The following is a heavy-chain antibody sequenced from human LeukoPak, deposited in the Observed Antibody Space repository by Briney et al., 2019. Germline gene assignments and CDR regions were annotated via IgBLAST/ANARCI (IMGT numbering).Heavy chain of an antibody. V-gene: IGHV3-23*01. D-gene: IGHD1-26*01. Sequence: GGSLRLSCATSGFTFSNYAMSWVRQAPGKGLEWVSLIGDNGDTTYYADSVKGRFTISRDNSKNTLYLQMNSLRADDTAVYYCARSGYSHSWDYWGQGTLVIVSS. CDR3: ARSGYSHSWDY. CDR1: GFTFSNYA. J-gene: IGHJ4*02. CDR2: IGDNGDTT.